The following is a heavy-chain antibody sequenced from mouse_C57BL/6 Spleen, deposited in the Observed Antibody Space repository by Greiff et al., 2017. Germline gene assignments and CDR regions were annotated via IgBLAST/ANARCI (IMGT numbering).Heavy chain of an antibody. J-gene: IGHJ2*01. CDR1: GYTFTDYY. Sequence: EVMLVESGPVLVKPGASVKMSCKASGYTFTDYYMNWVKQSHGKSLEWIGVINPYNGGTSYNQKFKGKATLTVDKSSSTAYMELNSLTSEDSAVYYCASNYYFDYWGQGTTLTVSS. CDR2: INPYNGGT. CDR3: ASNYYFDY. V-gene: IGHV1-19*01. D-gene: IGHD1-3*01.